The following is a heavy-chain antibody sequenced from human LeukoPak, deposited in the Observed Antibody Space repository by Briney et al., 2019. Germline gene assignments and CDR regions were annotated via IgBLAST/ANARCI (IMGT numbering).Heavy chain of an antibody. Sequence: RAGGSLRLSCAASGFTFSSYAMHWVRQAPGKGLEYVSAISSNGGSTYYANSVKGRFTISRDNSKNTLYLQMGSLRAEDMAVYYCARDISPGRRIAVAGSDYWGQGTLVTVSS. CDR2: ISSNGGST. J-gene: IGHJ4*02. CDR1: GFTFSSYA. CDR3: ARDISPGRRIAVAGSDY. D-gene: IGHD6-19*01. V-gene: IGHV3-64*01.